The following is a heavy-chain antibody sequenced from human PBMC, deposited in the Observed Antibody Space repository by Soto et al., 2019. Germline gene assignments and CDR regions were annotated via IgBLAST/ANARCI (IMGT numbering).Heavy chain of an antibody. CDR1: GFTFISYW. CDR3: ARRGIAARPNYGMDV. D-gene: IGHD6-6*01. Sequence: PGWSLRLSCAASGFTFISYWMHWVRQAPGKGLVWVSRINSDGSSTSYADSVKGRFTISRDNAKNTLYLQMNSLRAEDTAVYYCARRGIAARPNYGMDVWGQGTTVTVSS. J-gene: IGHJ6*02. V-gene: IGHV3-74*01. CDR2: INSDGSST.